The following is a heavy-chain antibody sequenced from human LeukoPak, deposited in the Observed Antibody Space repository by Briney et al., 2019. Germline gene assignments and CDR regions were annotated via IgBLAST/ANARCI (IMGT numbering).Heavy chain of an antibody. CDR2: IYYSGST. CDR3: ARVRFSSSGWY. V-gene: IGHV4-59*01. D-gene: IGHD6-19*01. CDR1: GGSISSYH. J-gene: IGHJ4*02. Sequence: SETLSLTCTVSGGSISSYHWSWLRQPPGKGLEWIGYIYYSGSTNYNPSLKSRVTISVDTSKNQFSLKLSSVAAADTAVYYCARVRFSSSGWYWGQGTLVTVS.